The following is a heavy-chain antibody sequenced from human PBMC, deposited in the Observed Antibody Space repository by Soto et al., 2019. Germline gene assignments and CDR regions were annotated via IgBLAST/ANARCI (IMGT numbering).Heavy chain of an antibody. CDR2: ISYDGSNK. CDR1: GFTFSSYA. CDR3: ARGGDIITGTIVMYY. V-gene: IGHV3-30-3*01. J-gene: IGHJ4*02. D-gene: IGHD1-7*01. Sequence: QVQLVESGGGVVQPGRSLRLSCAASGFTFSSYAMHWVRQAPGKGLEWVAVISYDGSNKYYADSVKGRFTISRDNSKNTLYLQMNSLRAEDTAVYYCARGGDIITGTIVMYYWGQGTLVTVSS.